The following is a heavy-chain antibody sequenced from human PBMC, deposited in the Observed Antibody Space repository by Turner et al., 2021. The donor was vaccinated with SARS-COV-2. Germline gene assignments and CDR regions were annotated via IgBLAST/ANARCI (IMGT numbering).Heavy chain of an antibody. D-gene: IGHD3-10*02. CDR2: IYDSGST. V-gene: IGHV4-39*01. CDR3: ASETRYYSGRGWFDP. J-gene: IGHJ5*02. CDR1: GGSISSSSFY. Sequence: QLQLQESGPGLVKPSETLSLTCTVSGGSISSSSFYWGWIRQPPGKGLEWIGSIYDSGSTYYNPSLKSRVTISVDTSKNQFSLKLSSVTAADTAVYYCASETRYYSGRGWFDPWGQGTLVTVS.